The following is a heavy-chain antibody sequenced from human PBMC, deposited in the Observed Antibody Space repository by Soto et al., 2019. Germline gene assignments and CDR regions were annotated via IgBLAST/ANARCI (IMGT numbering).Heavy chain of an antibody. J-gene: IGHJ4*02. Sequence: QVHLVQSGAEVKKPGASVKVSCKASGYTFTSYGITWVRQAPGQGLEWMGWISAHNGNTDDAQKLQGRVILTRDTSTSTAYMELRSLISDDPDVYYCARGRYGDYWGQGALVTVSS. CDR2: ISAHNGNT. CDR3: ARGRYGDY. CDR1: GYTFTSYG. V-gene: IGHV1-18*01. D-gene: IGHD1-1*01.